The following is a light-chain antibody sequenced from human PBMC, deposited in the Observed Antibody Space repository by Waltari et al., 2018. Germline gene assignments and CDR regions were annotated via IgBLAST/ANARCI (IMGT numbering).Light chain of an antibody. Sequence: QPVLTQSSSTPASLGSSVEITCTLSSRPSTYIGAWYKQPPGKAPRYSMKLAESGNCNQGRGVPDPFSGSSSGADRYLTISNLQFEDEADYYCETWDSHTRVFGGGTKLTVL. CDR3: ETWDSHTRV. CDR1: SRPSTYI. J-gene: IGLJ3*02. CDR2: LAESGNC. V-gene: IGLV4-60*02.